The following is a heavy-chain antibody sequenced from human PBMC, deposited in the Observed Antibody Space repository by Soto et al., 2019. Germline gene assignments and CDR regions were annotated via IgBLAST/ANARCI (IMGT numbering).Heavy chain of an antibody. J-gene: IGHJ3*02. CDR2: IWYDGSNK. Sequence: QVQLVESGGGVVQPGRSLRLSCAASGFTFSSYGMQWVRQAPGKGLEWVAVIWYDGSNKYYAESVKGRFTISRDNSKNTLYQQLKSLRDEDTAVYYCETDANSYGTPDAFYIWGQGTMVTVSS. CDR3: ETDANSYGTPDAFYI. V-gene: IGHV3-33*01. D-gene: IGHD5-18*01. CDR1: GFTFSSYG.